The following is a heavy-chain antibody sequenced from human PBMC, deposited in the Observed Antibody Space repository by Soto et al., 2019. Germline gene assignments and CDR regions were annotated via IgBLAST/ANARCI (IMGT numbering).Heavy chain of an antibody. CDR2: IWYDGSAK. CDR1: GFTFSGYG. J-gene: IGHJ6*04. V-gene: IGHV3-33*01. CDR3: ARVDLYQLLSRPMDV. Sequence: PGGSLRLSCAASGFTFSGYGMHWVRQAPGKGLEWVAVIWYDGSAKYYADSVKGRFTISRDNPKNTLYLQMNSLRVEDTAAYYCARVDLYQLLSRPMDVWGKGTTVTVSS. D-gene: IGHD2-2*01.